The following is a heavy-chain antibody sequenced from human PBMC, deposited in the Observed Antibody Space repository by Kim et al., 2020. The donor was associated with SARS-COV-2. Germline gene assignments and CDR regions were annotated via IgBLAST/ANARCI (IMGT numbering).Heavy chain of an antibody. CDR1: GGTFSSYA. V-gene: IGHV1-69*13. CDR3: ARDGEQLRPYYYGMDV. CDR2: IIPIFGTA. J-gene: IGHJ6*02. D-gene: IGHD6-6*01. Sequence: SVKVSCKASGGTFSSYAISWVRQAPGQGLEWMGGIIPIFGTANYAQKFQGRVTITADESTSTAYMELSSLRSEDTAVYYCARDGEQLRPYYYGMDVWGQGTTVTVSS.